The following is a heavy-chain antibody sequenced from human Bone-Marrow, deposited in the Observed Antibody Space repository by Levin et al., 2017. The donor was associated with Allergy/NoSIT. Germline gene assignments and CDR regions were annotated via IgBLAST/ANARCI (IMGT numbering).Heavy chain of an antibody. CDR2: INHSGST. V-gene: IGHV4-34*01. J-gene: IGHJ5*02. D-gene: IGHD6-13*01. CDR1: GGSFSGYY. CDR3: ARGGYSSSGYVVRTFNWFDP. Sequence: GSLRLSCAVYGGSFSGYYWSWIRQPPGKGLEWIGEINHSGSTNYNPSLKSRVTISVDTSKNQFSLKLSSVTAADTAVYYCARGGYSSSGYVVRTFNWFDPWGQGTLVTVSS.